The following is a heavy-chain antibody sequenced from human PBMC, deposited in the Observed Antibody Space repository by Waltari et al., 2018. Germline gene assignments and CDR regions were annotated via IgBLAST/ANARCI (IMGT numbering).Heavy chain of an antibody. J-gene: IGHJ4*02. Sequence: QVQLQESGPGLVKPSETLSLTCTVSGGSISSYYWSWIRQPPGKGLEWIGYIYYSGSTNYNPSLKSRVTISVDTSKNQCSLKLSSVTAADTAVYYCARVEPSSSPTKFDYWGQGTLVTVSS. CDR1: GGSISSYY. CDR2: IYYSGST. D-gene: IGHD6-6*01. CDR3: ARVEPSSSPTKFDY. V-gene: IGHV4-59*01.